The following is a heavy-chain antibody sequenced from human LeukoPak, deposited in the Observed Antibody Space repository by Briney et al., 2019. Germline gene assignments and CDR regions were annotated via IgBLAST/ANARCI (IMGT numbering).Heavy chain of an antibody. CDR1: GYSFTNYW. Sequence: GESLKISCKGSGYSFTNYWIGWVRRMPGKGLEWMGIIYPGDSDTRYSPSFQGQVTISADKSISTAYLEWSSLKASDTAMYYCARLPLNYYDRSFDYWGQGTLVTVSS. V-gene: IGHV5-51*01. CDR2: IYPGDSDT. D-gene: IGHD3-22*01. CDR3: ARLPLNYYDRSFDY. J-gene: IGHJ4*02.